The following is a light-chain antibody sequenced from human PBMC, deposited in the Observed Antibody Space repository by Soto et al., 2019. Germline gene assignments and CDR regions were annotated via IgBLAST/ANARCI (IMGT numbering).Light chain of an antibody. CDR3: QQYNSYSPWT. CDR1: QDISNY. Sequence: DIQMTQCPSSLSASVGDRVTITCQASQDISNYLNLYQQKPGKAPKLLIYDASNLETGVPSRFSGSGSGTDFTFTISSLQPEDIATYYCQQYNSYSPWTFGQGTKVDIK. CDR2: DAS. V-gene: IGKV1-33*01. J-gene: IGKJ1*01.